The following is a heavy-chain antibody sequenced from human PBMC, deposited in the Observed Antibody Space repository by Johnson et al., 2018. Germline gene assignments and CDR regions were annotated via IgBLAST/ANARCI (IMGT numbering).Heavy chain of an antibody. CDR3: ARGHYDYYGLDV. CDR2: ISSSSSTI. J-gene: IGHJ6*02. V-gene: IGHV3-48*02. CDR1: GFTFSSYS. Sequence: VQLVESGGGLVQPGGSLRLSCAASGFTFSSYSMNWVRQAPGKGLEWVSYISSSSSTIYYADSVKGRFTISRDNAKKSLYLQVNSLRDEETAVYYCARGHYDYYGLDVWGQGTTVTVS.